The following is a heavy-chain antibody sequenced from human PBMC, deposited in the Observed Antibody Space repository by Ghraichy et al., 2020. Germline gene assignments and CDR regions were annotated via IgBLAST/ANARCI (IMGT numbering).Heavy chain of an antibody. CDR2: INPNSGGT. CDR3: ASARKLYLPENWFDP. J-gene: IGHJ5*02. D-gene: IGHD3-16*01. Sequence: ASVKVSCKASGYTFTGYYMHWVRQAPGQGLEWMGWINPNSGGTNYAQKFQGRVTMTRDTSISTAYMELSRLRSDDTAVYYCASARKLYLPENWFDPWGQGTVVTVSS. V-gene: IGHV1-2*02. CDR1: GYTFTGYY.